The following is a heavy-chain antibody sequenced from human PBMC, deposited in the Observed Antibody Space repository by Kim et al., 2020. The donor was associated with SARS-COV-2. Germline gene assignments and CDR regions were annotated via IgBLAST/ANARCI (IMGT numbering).Heavy chain of an antibody. D-gene: IGHD1-26*01. Sequence: GGSLRLSCVGSGFTFSHYVMSWVRQAPGKGLDWVSAINGGSDGTYYADSVKGRFTISRDNSKNMLYLQMSGLRDEDTAIYYCAKATSDGRPYCFDNWGQGILVMVSS. V-gene: IGHV3-23*01. J-gene: IGHJ4*02. CDR3: AKATSDGRPYCFDN. CDR2: INGGSDGT. CDR1: GFTFSHYV.